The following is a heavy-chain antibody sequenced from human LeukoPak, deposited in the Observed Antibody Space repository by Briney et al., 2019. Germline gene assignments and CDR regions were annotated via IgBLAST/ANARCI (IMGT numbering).Heavy chain of an antibody. D-gene: IGHD4-23*01. CDR2: VYPPGNT. Sequence: SETLSLTCTVSGDSISSYYWSWIRQPPGKGLEWIGSVYPPGNTYYNPSLKSRVTISVDTSKSQFSLKLTSVTAADTAVYYCASKVVTTSNYFDHWGQGTLVTVSS. CDR1: GDSISSYY. V-gene: IGHV4-4*08. J-gene: IGHJ4*02. CDR3: ASKVVTTSNYFDH.